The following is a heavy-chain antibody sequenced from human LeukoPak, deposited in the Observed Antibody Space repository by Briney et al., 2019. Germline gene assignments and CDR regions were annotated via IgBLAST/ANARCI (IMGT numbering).Heavy chain of an antibody. J-gene: IGHJ4*02. CDR1: GFTFDDYA. D-gene: IGHD2-2*01. V-gene: IGHV3-9*01. CDR3: ARSTPGPLDY. CDR2: ISWNSGSI. Sequence: GRSLRLSCAASGFTFDDYAVHWVRQAPGKGLEWVSGISWNSGSIGYADSVKGRFTISRDNAKNSLYLQMNSLRAEDTALYYCARSTPGPLDYWGQGTLVTVSS.